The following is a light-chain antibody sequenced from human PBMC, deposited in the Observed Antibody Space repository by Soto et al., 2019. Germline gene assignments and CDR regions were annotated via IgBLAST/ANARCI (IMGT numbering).Light chain of an antibody. J-gene: IGLJ2*01. Sequence: QSVLTQPPSASGTPGPRVTISCSGSSSNIGSYTVNWYQDLPGAAPKVLIYTNNRRPSGVPDRFSGSKSGTSASLAISGLQSEDEADYYCAAWDDSLNGVVFGGGTKVTVL. CDR1: SSNIGSYT. CDR3: AAWDDSLNGVV. CDR2: TNN. V-gene: IGLV1-44*01.